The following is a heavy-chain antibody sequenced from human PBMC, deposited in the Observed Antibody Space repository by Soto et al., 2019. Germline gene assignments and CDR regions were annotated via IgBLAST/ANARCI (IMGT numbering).Heavy chain of an antibody. D-gene: IGHD2-21*02. CDR3: ARQRTSVVTQAYSDV. CDR2: IYYSGRT. J-gene: IGHJ4*02. Sequence: PSETLSLTCTVTGDSINSRSYYWGWIRQPPGKGLEWIGSIYYSGRTYNNPSLRSRVSMSINTSKDQFSLKLKSVTAADTALYFCARQRTSVVTQAYSDVWGPGSLVTVSS. V-gene: IGHV4-39*01. CDR1: GDSINSRSYY.